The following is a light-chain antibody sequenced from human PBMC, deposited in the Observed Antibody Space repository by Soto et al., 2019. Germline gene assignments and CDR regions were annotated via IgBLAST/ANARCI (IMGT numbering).Light chain of an antibody. J-gene: IGKJ5*01. CDR3: QQRNSWPPTFT. Sequence: EIVSTQSPATLSLSPGERATLSCRASQSVGSFLAWYQQKPGQAPRLLIYDTSIRATGIPARFSGSGSGIDFTLTISSLEPEDFAVYYCQQRNSWPPTFTFGQGTRLEIK. CDR2: DTS. V-gene: IGKV3-11*01. CDR1: QSVGSF.